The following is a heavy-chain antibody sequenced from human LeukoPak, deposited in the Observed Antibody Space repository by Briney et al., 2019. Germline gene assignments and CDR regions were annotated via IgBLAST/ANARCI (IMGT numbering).Heavy chain of an antibody. CDR3: ARDRYYDRSGAFDI. Sequence: GGSLRLSCAASGFTFSDYYMSWIRQAPGKGLEWVSYISSSGSTIYYADSVKGRFTISRDNAKNSLYLQMNSLRAEDTAVYYCARDRYYDRSGAFDIWGQGTMVTVSS. J-gene: IGHJ3*02. CDR1: GFTFSDYY. CDR2: ISSSGSTI. V-gene: IGHV3-11*01. D-gene: IGHD3-22*01.